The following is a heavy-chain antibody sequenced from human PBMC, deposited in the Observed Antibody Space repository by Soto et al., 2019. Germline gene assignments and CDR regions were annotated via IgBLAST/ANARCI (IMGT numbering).Heavy chain of an antibody. CDR2: INNRGSN. Sequence: SETLSLTCAVYGGSFSGYNWSWTRQPPGKGLEWIGEINNRGSNKYNASLKRRLTITVNKSRNKLSHKQSNVTAADTAVYYCTRCCGPSGYYFDSWGQGTLVTVSS. V-gene: IGHV4-34*01. CDR3: TRCCGPSGYYFDS. CDR1: GGSFSGYN. D-gene: IGHD5-12*01. J-gene: IGHJ4*02.